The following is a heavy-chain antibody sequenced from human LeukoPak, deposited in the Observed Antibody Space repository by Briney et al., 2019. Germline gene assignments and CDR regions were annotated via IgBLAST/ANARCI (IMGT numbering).Heavy chain of an antibody. J-gene: IGHJ5*02. CDR3: ARASMLSASPRIMITFGGVIVINWFDP. Sequence: SETLSLTCAVYGGSFSGYYWSWIRQHPGKGLEWIGYIYYSGSTYYNPSLKSRVTISVDTSKNQFSLKLSSVTAADTAVYYCARASMLSASPRIMITFGGVIVINWFDPWGQGTLVTVSS. V-gene: IGHV4-31*11. CDR1: GGSFSGYY. D-gene: IGHD3-16*02. CDR2: IYYSGST.